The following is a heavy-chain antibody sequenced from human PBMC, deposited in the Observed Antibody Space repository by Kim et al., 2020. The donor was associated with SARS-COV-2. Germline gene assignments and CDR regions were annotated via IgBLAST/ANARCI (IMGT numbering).Heavy chain of an antibody. Sequence: SETLSLTCAVYGGSFSGYYWSWIRQPPGKGLEWIGEINHSGSTNYNPSLKSRVTISVDTSKNQFSLKLSSVTAADTAVYYCARGLYSPRRAHYYYGMDVWGQGTTVTVSS. CDR2: INHSGST. J-gene: IGHJ6*02. D-gene: IGHD5-12*01. V-gene: IGHV4-34*01. CDR3: ARGLYSPRRAHYYYGMDV. CDR1: GGSFSGYY.